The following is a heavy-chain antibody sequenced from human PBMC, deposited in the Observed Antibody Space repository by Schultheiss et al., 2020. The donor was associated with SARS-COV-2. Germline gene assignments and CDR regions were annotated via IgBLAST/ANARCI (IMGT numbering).Heavy chain of an antibody. CDR1: GGSISSSNW. J-gene: IGHJ5*02. CDR3: ARDRYYYGSGKTRFDP. D-gene: IGHD3-10*01. Sequence: SETLSLTCAVSGGSISSSNWWSWVRRPPGKGLEWIGEVYHSGSTNYNPSLKSRLTISVDTSKNQFSLKLSSVTAADTAVYYCARDRYYYGSGKTRFDPWGQGTLVTVSS. V-gene: IGHV4-4*02. CDR2: VYHSGST.